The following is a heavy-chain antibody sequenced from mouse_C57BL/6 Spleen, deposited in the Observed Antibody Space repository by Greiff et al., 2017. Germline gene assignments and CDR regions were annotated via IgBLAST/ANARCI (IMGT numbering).Heavy chain of an antibody. V-gene: IGHV1-81*01. J-gene: IGHJ2*01. CDR3: ARREDSSGYVRYFDY. Sequence: VQLQQSGAELARPGASVKLSCKASGYTFTSYGISWVKQRTGQGLEWIGEIYPRSGNTYYNEKFKGKATLTADKSSSTAYMELRSLTSEDSAVYVCARREDSSGYVRYFDYWGQGTTLTVSS. CDR2: IYPRSGNT. D-gene: IGHD3-2*02. CDR1: GYTFTSYG.